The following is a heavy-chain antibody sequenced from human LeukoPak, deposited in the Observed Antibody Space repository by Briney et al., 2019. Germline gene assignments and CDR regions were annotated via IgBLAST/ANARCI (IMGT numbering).Heavy chain of an antibody. CDR2: IYSGGST. CDR1: RFTVSSNY. Sequence: GGSLRLSCAASRFTVSSNYMSWVRQAPGKGLEWVSVIYSGGSTYYADSVKGRFTISRDNSKNTLYLQMNSLRAEDTAVYYCAKGAVAGTDFDYWGQGTLVTVSS. J-gene: IGHJ4*02. D-gene: IGHD6-19*01. CDR3: AKGAVAGTDFDY. V-gene: IGHV3-66*01.